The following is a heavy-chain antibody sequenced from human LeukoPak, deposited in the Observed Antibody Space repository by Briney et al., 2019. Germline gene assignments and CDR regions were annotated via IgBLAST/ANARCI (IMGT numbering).Heavy chain of an antibody. CDR2: IYGVDGA. Sequence: GGSLRLSCAASGVTVSRQYMNWVRRAPGKGLEWVTVIYGVDGASYADSVKGRFTISRDNSKNTVYLQMNSLRAEDTAVYYCSSDLLYWGQGTLVSVSS. V-gene: IGHV3-53*01. CDR3: SSDLLY. D-gene: IGHD2-15*01. CDR1: GVTVSRQY. J-gene: IGHJ4*02.